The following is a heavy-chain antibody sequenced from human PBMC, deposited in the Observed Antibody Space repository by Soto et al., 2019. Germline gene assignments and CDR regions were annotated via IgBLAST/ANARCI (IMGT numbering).Heavy chain of an antibody. V-gene: IGHV3-48*01. Sequence: EVQLVESGGGLVQPGGSLRLSCAASGFTFSSYSMNWVRQAPGKGLEWVSYISSSSSTIYYADSVKGRFTISRDNAKNSLYLQMNSLRAEDTAVYYCARDWERFTIFGVATRTFDIWGQGTMVTVSS. CDR2: ISSSSSTI. CDR3: ARDWERFTIFGVATRTFDI. D-gene: IGHD3-3*01. J-gene: IGHJ3*02. CDR1: GFTFSSYS.